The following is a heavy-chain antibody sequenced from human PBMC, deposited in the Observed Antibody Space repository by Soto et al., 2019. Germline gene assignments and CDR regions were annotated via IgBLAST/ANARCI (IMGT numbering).Heavy chain of an antibody. Sequence: PGGSLRLSCAASGFTFSDHYMSWIRQAPGKGLEWISYISNSGRIIDYADSVKGRFTISRDNAKNSLYLQWNSLRAEDTAVYYCARELLVSFGVVSTFDFWGQGTLVTVSS. V-gene: IGHV3-11*01. CDR2: ISNSGRII. CDR1: GFTFSDHY. D-gene: IGHD3-3*01. CDR3: ARELLVSFGVVSTFDF. J-gene: IGHJ4*02.